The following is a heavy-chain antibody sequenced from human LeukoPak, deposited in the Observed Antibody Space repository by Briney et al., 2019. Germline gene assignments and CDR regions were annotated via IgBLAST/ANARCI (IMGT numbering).Heavy chain of an antibody. V-gene: IGHV4-4*07. J-gene: IGHJ4*02. CDR1: GGSISSYY. Sequence: PSETLSLTCTVSGGSISSYYWSWIRQPAGKGLEWIGRIHTTGIINYNPSLKSRVTMSVDTSKNQFSLNLTSVTAADTAVYYCAREEGNSSRSLGYWGQGTLVTVSS. CDR2: IHTTGII. D-gene: IGHD6-6*01. CDR3: AREEGNSSRSLGY.